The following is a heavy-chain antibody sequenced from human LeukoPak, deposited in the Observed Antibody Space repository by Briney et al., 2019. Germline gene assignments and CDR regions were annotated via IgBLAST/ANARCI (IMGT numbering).Heavy chain of an antibody. V-gene: IGHV3-23*01. CDR1: GFTFNSYA. J-gene: IGHJ5*02. D-gene: IGHD6-6*01. CDR2: ISGSGGST. CDR3: AKDIAARPDFWFDP. Sequence: GGSLRLSCAASGFTFNSYAMTWVRQAPGKGLEWVSAISGSGGSTYYADSVKGRFTISRDNSKNTLYLQMNSLRAEDTAVYYCAKDIAARPDFWFDPWGQGTLVTVSS.